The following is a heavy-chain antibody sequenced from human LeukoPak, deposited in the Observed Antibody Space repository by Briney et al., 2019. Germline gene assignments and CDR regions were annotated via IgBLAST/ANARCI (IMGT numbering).Heavy chain of an antibody. J-gene: IGHJ6*04. Sequence: GGSLTLSCAASGFTFSGYWMSWLRQAPGKGLEWVANIKQDGGEKYYVDSVKGRFTISRDNAKNSLYLQMNSLRAEDTAVYYCARGRGFGQADVWGKGTTVTVSS. D-gene: IGHD3-10*01. CDR2: IKQDGGEK. CDR3: ARGRGFGQADV. CDR1: GFTFSGYW. V-gene: IGHV3-7*01.